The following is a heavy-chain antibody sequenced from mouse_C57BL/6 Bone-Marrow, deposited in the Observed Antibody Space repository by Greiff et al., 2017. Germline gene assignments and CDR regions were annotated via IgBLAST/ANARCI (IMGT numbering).Heavy chain of an antibody. CDR1: GYSFTSYY. CDR2: IYPGSGNT. J-gene: IGHJ2*01. V-gene: IGHV1-66*01. CDR3: ARSIYYYGSSYEKSDY. D-gene: IGHD1-1*01. Sequence: QVQLQQSGPELVKPGASVKISCKASGYSFTSYYIHWVKQRPGQGLEWIGWIYPGSGNTKYNEKFKGKATLTADTSSSTAYMQLSSLTSEDSAVYYCARSIYYYGSSYEKSDYWGQGTTLTVSS.